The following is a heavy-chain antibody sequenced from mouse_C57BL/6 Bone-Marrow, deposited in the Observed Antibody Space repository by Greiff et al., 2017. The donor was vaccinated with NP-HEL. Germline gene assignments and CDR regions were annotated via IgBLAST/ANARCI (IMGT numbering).Heavy chain of an antibody. CDR3: AGNPYAMDY. CDR1: GFTFSDYY. D-gene: IGHD2-1*01. J-gene: IGHJ4*01. Sequence: DVQLVESGGGLVQPGGSLKLSCAASGFTFSDYYMYWVRQTPEKRLEWVAYISNGGGSTYYPDTVKGRFTISRDNAKNTLYLQMSRLKSEDTAMYYCAGNPYAMDYWGQGTSVTVSS. V-gene: IGHV5-12*01. CDR2: ISNGGGST.